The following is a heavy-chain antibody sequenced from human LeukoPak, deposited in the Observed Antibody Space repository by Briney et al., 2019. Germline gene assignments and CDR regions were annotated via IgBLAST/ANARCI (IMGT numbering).Heavy chain of an antibody. V-gene: IGHV3-48*03. CDR3: ARVPRGSSELWFGESTDY. D-gene: IGHD3-10*01. Sequence: GGSLRLSCAASGFTFSSYEMNWVRQAPGKGLEWVSYISSSGSTIYYADSVKGRFTISRDNAKNSLYLQMNSLRSDDTAVYYCARVPRGSSELWFGESTDYWGQGTLVTVSS. CDR2: ISSSGSTI. J-gene: IGHJ4*02. CDR1: GFTFSSYE.